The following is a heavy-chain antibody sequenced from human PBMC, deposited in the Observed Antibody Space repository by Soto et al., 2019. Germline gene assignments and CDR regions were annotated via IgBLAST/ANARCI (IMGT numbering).Heavy chain of an antibody. V-gene: IGHV3-74*01. CDR1: GFTFSSYW. D-gene: IGHD3-10*01. CDR2: INIDGSGT. J-gene: IGHJ5*02. CDR3: ARHYYGSGGYNWFDP. Sequence: PGGSLRLSCAASGFTFSSYWMHWVRQAPGKGLVWVSLINIDGSGTSYADSVKGRFTISRDNAKNTLYLQMNSLRAEDTVVYYCARHYYGSGGYNWFDPWGQGTLVTVSS.